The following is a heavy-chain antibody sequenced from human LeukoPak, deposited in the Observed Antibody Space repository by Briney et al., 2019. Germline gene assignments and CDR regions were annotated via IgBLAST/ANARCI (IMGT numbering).Heavy chain of an antibody. CDR1: GFTVSSNY. Sequence: PGGSLRLSCAASGFTVSSNYMSWVRLAPGKGLEWVSLYSGGSTYYADSVKGRFTISRDNSKNTLYLQMNSLRAEDTAVYYCATLSSGYYYGPFDYWGQGTPVTVSS. V-gene: IGHV3-53*01. J-gene: IGHJ4*02. CDR3: ATLSSGYYYGPFDY. CDR2: YSGGST. D-gene: IGHD3-22*01.